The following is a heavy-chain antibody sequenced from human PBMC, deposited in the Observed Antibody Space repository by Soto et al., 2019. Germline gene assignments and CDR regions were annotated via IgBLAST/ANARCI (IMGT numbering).Heavy chain of an antibody. CDR2: IYPSDSDT. V-gene: IGHV5-51*01. Sequence: GESLKISCKGSGYSFTSYWIAWVRQMPGKGLEWMGIIYPSDSDTRYSPSFQGQVTISADKSITTAYLQWSSLKASDTAMYYCARYSGYDLAYYYGMDVWGQGTTVTVSS. CDR3: ARYSGYDLAYYYGMDV. D-gene: IGHD5-12*01. J-gene: IGHJ6*02. CDR1: GYSFTSYW.